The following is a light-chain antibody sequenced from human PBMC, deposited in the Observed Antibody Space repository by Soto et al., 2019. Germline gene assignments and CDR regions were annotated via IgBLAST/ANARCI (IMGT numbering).Light chain of an antibody. J-gene: IGLJ3*02. V-gene: IGLV2-8*01. CDR2: EVN. CDR3: SSYTTVPSPQWV. Sequence: QSVLTQPPSASGSPGQSVAISCTGTNSDIGNYNFVSWYQQHPGKAPKLMIYEVNKRPSGVPDRFSGSKSGNTASLTVSGLQPEDEADYYCSSYTTVPSPQWVFAGGTKLTVL. CDR1: NSDIGNYNF.